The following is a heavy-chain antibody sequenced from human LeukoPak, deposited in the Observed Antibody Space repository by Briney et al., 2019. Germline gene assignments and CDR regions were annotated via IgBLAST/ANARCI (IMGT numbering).Heavy chain of an antibody. V-gene: IGHV3-23*01. D-gene: IGHD5-18*01. CDR2: ISGSGGST. CDR1: GFTFSSYA. CDR3: VKDRGSIQLPFDY. J-gene: IGHJ4*02. Sequence: GGSLRLSCAASGFTFSSYAMSWVRQAPGKGLEWVSAISGSGGSTYYADSVKGRFTISRDNSKNTLYLQMNSLRAEDTAVYYCVKDRGSIQLPFDYWGQGTLVTVSS.